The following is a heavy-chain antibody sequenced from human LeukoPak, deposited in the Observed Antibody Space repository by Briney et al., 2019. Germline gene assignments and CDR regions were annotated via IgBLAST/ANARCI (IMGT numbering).Heavy chain of an antibody. J-gene: IGHJ5*02. CDR1: GFTFSTYG. D-gene: IGHD6-19*01. Sequence: GSLRLSCAASGFTFSTYGMHWVRQAPGKGLEWVAVIWYDGSNKCYAESVKGRFTISRDNSKNTLYLQMNSLRAEDTAVYYCAKDLGGQWLVFWFDPWGQGTLVTVSS. CDR2: IWYDGSNK. V-gene: IGHV3-33*06. CDR3: AKDLGGQWLVFWFDP.